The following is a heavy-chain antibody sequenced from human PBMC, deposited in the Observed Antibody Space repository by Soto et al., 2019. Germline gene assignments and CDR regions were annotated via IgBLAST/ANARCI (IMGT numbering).Heavy chain of an antibody. J-gene: IGHJ4*02. V-gene: IGHV3-15*01. CDR3: TTSFDVY. CDR1: GFIFSTTW. CDR2: IKSEIDGGTI. Sequence: EVQLVESGGSLVKPGGSLRLSCAASGFIFSTTWMNWVRQAPGRGLEWVGHIKSEIDGGTIDYAALVKGRFTISRDDSKNTLYLQMNSLATEDTGVYYCTTSFDVYWGRGTLVTVSS.